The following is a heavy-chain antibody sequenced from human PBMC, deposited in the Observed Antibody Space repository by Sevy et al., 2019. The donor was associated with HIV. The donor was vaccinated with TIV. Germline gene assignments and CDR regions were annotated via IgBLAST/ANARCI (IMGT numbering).Heavy chain of an antibody. J-gene: IGHJ3*02. Sequence: GGSLRLSCAASGFTFSSYDMNWVRQAPRKGLEWVSFITTSGGTIYYADSVKGRFTVSRDSAENSLYLQMNSLRVEDTAVYYCARDKMGGSFDIWGQGTMVTVSS. CDR3: ARDKMGGSFDI. D-gene: IGHD3-16*01. CDR1: GFTFSSYD. CDR2: ITTSGGTI. V-gene: IGHV3-48*01.